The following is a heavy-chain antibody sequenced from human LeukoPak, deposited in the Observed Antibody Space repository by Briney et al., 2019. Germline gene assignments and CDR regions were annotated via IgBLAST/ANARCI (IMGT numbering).Heavy chain of an antibody. J-gene: IGHJ4*02. Sequence: ASVKVTCKASGGTFISYAISWVRQAPGQGLEWMGGIIPIFGTANYAQKFQGRVTITADESTSTAYMELSSLRSEDTAVYYCARKGAVYYYDSSGYLNWGQGTLVTVSS. D-gene: IGHD3-22*01. V-gene: IGHV1-69*13. CDR2: IIPIFGTA. CDR1: GGTFISYA. CDR3: ARKGAVYYYDSSGYLN.